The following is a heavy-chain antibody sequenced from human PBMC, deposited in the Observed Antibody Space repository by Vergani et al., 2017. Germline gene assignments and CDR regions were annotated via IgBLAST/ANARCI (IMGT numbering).Heavy chain of an antibody. CDR3: ARGGYGGNTVTDY. V-gene: IGHV4-34*01. Sequence: QVQLQQWGAGLLKPSETLSLTCAVYGGSFSGYYWSGIRQPPGKGLEWIGEINHSGSTNYNPSLKSRVTISVDTSKNQFSLKLSSVTAADTAVYYCARGGYGGNTVTDYWGQGTLVTVSS. CDR1: GGSFSGYY. CDR2: INHSGST. D-gene: IGHD4-23*01. J-gene: IGHJ4*02.